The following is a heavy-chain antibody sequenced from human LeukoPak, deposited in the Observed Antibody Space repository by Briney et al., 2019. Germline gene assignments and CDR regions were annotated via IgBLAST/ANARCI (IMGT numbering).Heavy chain of an antibody. D-gene: IGHD3-22*01. Sequence: GGSLRLSCAASGFTFSSYWMHWVRQAPGKGLVWVSRINTDGSSTSYADSVKGRFTISRDNAKNSLSLQMNSLSAEVTAVYFCARTYDHTGSHYYYYMDVWGKGTTVTVSS. V-gene: IGHV3-74*01. CDR1: GFTFSSYW. CDR2: INTDGSST. J-gene: IGHJ6*03. CDR3: ARTYDHTGSHYYYYMDV.